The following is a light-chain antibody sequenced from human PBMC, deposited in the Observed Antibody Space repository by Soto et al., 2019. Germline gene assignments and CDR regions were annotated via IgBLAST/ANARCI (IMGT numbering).Light chain of an antibody. CDR2: VAS. Sequence: DIQMTHSPSTLSASVGDRVTITCRASQSVSSRLAWYQHRPGKAPRVLISVASTLESGVPSRFSGSGSGTVFTLTISSLQPDDFATYYCQQYNSHSPWTFGQGTKVDIK. V-gene: IGKV1-5*03. J-gene: IGKJ1*01. CDR3: QQYNSHSPWT. CDR1: QSVSSR.